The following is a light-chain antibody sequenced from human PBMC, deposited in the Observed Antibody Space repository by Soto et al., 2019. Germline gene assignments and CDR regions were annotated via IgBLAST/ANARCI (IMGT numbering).Light chain of an antibody. J-gene: IGLJ2*01. CDR1: TSNIGSNT. Sequence: QSVLTQPPSASGTPGQKVTISCSGNTSNIGSNTVNWYQQFPGTAPKFLIFSTTQRPSGVPARFSGSKSGTSASLAITGLQAEDEADYYCQSYDNFLRVIFGGGTKLTVL. CDR2: STT. CDR3: QSYDNFLRVI. V-gene: IGLV1-44*01.